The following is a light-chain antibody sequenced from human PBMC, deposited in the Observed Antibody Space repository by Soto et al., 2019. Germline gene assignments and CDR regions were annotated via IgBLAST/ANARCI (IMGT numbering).Light chain of an antibody. Sequence: EIMMTQSPATLSVSPGERATLSCRASQSVSNNLAWYQQKPGQAPRLLIYDASTRATGIPARFRGSGSGTEFTLTISSLQSEDFELYYCKQYTTWPPITFGQGTRLEIK. CDR3: KQYTTWPPIT. J-gene: IGKJ5*01. CDR1: QSVSNN. V-gene: IGKV3-15*01. CDR2: DAS.